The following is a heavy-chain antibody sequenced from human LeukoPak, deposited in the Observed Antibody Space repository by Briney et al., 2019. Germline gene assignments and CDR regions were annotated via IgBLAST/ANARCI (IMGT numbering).Heavy chain of an antibody. D-gene: IGHD5-24*01. CDR1: GGSFSGYY. CDR3: AREMATILLGNRDASYFDY. CDR2: INHSGST. Sequence: PSETLSLTCAVYGGSFSGYYWSWIRQPPGKGLEWIGEINHSGSTNYNPSLKSRVTISVDTSKNQFSLKLSSVTAADTAVYHCAREMATILLGNRDASYFDYWGQGTLVTVSS. V-gene: IGHV4-34*01. J-gene: IGHJ4*02.